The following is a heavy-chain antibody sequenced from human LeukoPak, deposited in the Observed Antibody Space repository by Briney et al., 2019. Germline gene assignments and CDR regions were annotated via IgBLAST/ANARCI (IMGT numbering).Heavy chain of an antibody. CDR2: IYGGGNI. D-gene: IGHD5-24*01. CDR1: GFTVSSNY. J-gene: IGHJ4*02. V-gene: IGHV3-53*01. Sequence: GGSLRLSCAASGFTVSSNYMNWVRQAPGKGLEWVLVIYGGGNIYYADSVKGRFTISRDNSKNTLYLQMNSLRAEDTAVYYCARGAGYNYPYYFDYWGQGTLVTVSS. CDR3: ARGAGYNYPYYFDY.